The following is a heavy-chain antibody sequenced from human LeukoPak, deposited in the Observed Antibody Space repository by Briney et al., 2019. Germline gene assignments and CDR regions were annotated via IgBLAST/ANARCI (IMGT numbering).Heavy chain of an antibody. J-gene: IGHJ4*02. Sequence: PSETLSLTCAIYGECFSTYYCNWMRQPPGRGLEWIAEISQYEGTKYNPSLVSRVTISLDTSNNQCSLRLNSVTAADTAVYFCARGRDHAKLGYWGQGTQVTVSS. D-gene: IGHD1-14*01. CDR3: ARGRDHAKLGY. CDR1: GECFSTYY. CDR2: ISQYEGT. V-gene: IGHV4-34*01.